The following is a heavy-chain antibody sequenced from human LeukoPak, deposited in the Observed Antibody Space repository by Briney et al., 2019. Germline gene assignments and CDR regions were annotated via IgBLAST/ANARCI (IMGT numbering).Heavy chain of an antibody. V-gene: IGHV3-21*04. CDR2: ISSSSSYI. Sequence: PGGSLRLSCAASGFTFSSYSMNWVRQAPGKGLEWVSSISSSSSYIYYADSVKGRFTISRDNAKNSLYLQMNSLRAEDTAVYYCAREGWFGELSYYYYMDVWGKGTTVTISS. CDR3: AREGWFGELSYYYYMDV. D-gene: IGHD3-10*01. J-gene: IGHJ6*03. CDR1: GFTFSSYS.